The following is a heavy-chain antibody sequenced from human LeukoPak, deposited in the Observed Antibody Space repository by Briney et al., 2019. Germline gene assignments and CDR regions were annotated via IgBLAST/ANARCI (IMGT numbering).Heavy chain of an antibody. CDR3: AKELGLYYYYMDV. Sequence: PGGSLRLSCAASGFTFSSFSLTWVRQAPGKGLEWLSYISFNSETTSYADSVKGRFTISRDNAKNSLYLQMNSLRAEDTALYYCAKELGLYYYYMDVWGKGTTVTVSS. CDR2: ISFNSETT. D-gene: IGHD7-27*01. V-gene: IGHV3-48*04. J-gene: IGHJ6*03. CDR1: GFTFSSFS.